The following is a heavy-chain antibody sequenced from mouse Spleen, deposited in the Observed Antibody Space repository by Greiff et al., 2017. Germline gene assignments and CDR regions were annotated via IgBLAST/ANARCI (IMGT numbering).Heavy chain of an antibody. V-gene: IGHV3-2*02. CDR2: ISYSGST. J-gene: IGHJ3*01. CDR1: GYSITSDYA. D-gene: IGHD2-14*01. Sequence: ESGPGLVKPSQSLSLTCTVTGYSITSDYAWNWIRQFPGNKLEWMGYISYSGSTSYNPSLKSRISITRDTSKNQFFLQLNSVTTEDTATYYCARSPAYYRYDEDWFAYWGQGTLVTVSA. CDR3: ARSPAYYRYDEDWFAY.